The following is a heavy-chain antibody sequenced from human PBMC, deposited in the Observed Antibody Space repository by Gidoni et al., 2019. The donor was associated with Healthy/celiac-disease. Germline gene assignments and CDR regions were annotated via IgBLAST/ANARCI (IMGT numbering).Heavy chain of an antibody. CDR1: GFSLSTSGVG. CDR3: AHRSYDCWSGYYTNAFDI. V-gene: IGHV2-5*01. J-gene: IGHJ3*02. CDR2: IYWNDDK. D-gene: IGHD3-3*01. Sequence: QITLKESGPTLVKPTQTLPLTCTFSGFSLSTSGVGVGWIRQPPGKALEWLALIYWNDDKRYSPSLKSRLTITKDTSKNQVVLTMTNMDPVDTAKYYCAHRSYDCWSGYYTNAFDIWGQGTMVTVSS.